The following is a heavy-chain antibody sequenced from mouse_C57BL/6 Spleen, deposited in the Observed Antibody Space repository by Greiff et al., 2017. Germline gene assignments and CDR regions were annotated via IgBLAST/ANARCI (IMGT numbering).Heavy chain of an antibody. D-gene: IGHD1-1*01. J-gene: IGHJ3*01. V-gene: IGHV1-9*01. CDR1: GYTFTGYW. CDR3: ARGGIFTTVVARGFAY. Sequence: VQLQQSGAELMKPGASVKLSCKATGYTFTGYWIEWVKQRPGHGLEWIGEILPGSGSTNYNEKFKGKSTFTADTSSNTTYMQHSSLTTEDSAINYWARGGIFTTVVARGFAYWGQGTLVTVSA. CDR2: ILPGSGST.